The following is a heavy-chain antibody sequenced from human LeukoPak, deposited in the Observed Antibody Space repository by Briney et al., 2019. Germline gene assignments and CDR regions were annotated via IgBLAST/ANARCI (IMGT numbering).Heavy chain of an antibody. V-gene: IGHV4-4*02. CDR1: GGPISSSNW. CDR3: AGESQEKYYFDY. CDR2: IYHSGST. D-gene: IGHD5-24*01. J-gene: IGHJ4*02. Sequence: SGTLSLTCAVSGGPISSSNWWSWVRQPPRKGLEWIGEIYHSGSTNYNPSLKSRVTISVDTSKNQFLLKLSSVTAADTAVYYWAGESQEKYYFDYWGQGALVTVSS.